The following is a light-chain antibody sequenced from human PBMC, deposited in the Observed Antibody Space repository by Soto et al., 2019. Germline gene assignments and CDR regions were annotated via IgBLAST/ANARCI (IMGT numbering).Light chain of an antibody. J-gene: IGLJ1*01. CDR1: SSNIGSNT. CDR2: SNN. V-gene: IGLV1-44*01. Sequence: QSVLTQPPSASGTPGQRVTISCSGSSSNIGSNTVNWYQQLPGTAPKLLIYSNNQRPSGVPDRFSGSKSGTSASLAISGLQSEDGADYYCAAWDDSLNGHVFGTGTKV. CDR3: AAWDDSLNGHV.